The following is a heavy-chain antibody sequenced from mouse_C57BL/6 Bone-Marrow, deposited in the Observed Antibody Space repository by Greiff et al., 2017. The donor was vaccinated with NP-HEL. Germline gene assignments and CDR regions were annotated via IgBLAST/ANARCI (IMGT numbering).Heavy chain of an antibody. CDR2: INYDGSST. D-gene: IGHD2-4*01. CDR3: ARDGGYDYSWYFDV. CDR1: GFTFSDYY. J-gene: IGHJ1*03. Sequence: EVHLVESEGGLVQPGSSMKLSCTASGFTFSDYYMAWVRQVPEKGLEWVSNINYDGSSTYYLDSLKSRFIISRDNAKNILYLQMSSLKSEDTATYYCARDGGYDYSWYFDVWGTGTTVTVSS. V-gene: IGHV5-16*01.